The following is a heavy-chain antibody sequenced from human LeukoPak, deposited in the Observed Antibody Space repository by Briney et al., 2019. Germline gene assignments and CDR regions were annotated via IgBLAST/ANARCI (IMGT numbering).Heavy chain of an antibody. CDR3: ARQKCTSTSCLTKNAFDI. CDR1: GSISSYY. V-gene: IGHV4-4*09. CDR2: IYTSGST. Sequence: SETLSLTCTVSGSISSYYWSWIRQPPGKGLEWIGYIYTSGSTNYNPSLKSRVTISVDTSKNQFSLDLSSVIAADTAVYYCARQKCTSTSCLTKNAFDIWGQGTMVTVSS. D-gene: IGHD2-2*01. J-gene: IGHJ3*02.